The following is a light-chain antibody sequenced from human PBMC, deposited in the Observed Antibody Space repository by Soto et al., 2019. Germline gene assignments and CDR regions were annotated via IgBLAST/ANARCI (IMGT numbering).Light chain of an antibody. CDR2: GAS. V-gene: IGKV3-15*01. J-gene: IGKJ1*01. CDR3: QQYNNWWT. Sequence: EIVMTQSPATLSVSPGERATLSCRASQSVSSNLAWYQQKPGQAPRLLIYGASTRATGIPARFSGSGSGTEFTLTISSLQSEEVAVYYCQQYNNWWTFGQGTKVEIK. CDR1: QSVSSN.